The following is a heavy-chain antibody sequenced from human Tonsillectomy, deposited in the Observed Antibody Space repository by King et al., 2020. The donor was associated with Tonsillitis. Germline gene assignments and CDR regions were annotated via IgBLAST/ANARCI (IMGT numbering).Heavy chain of an antibody. CDR2: INPDGNTI. Sequence: VQLVQSGGGLGQPGGSRRLSCAASGFTFSTYWMHWVRQVPGKGLVWVSRINPDGNTINYADSVKGRFTISRDNAKKTLYLQMNSLRAEDTAVYYCARQRTRDEGFDYWGQGTLVTVSS. CDR3: ARQRTRDEGFDY. J-gene: IGHJ4*02. CDR1: GFTFSTYW. D-gene: IGHD5-24*01. V-gene: IGHV3-74*01.